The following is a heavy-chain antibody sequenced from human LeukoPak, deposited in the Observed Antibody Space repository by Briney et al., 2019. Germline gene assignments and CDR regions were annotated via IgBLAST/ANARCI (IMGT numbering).Heavy chain of an antibody. D-gene: IGHD3-22*01. CDR2: INPSGGST. CDR1: GYTFTSYY. CDR3: ARDRPTYYDSSGYAFDI. V-gene: IGHV1-46*01. J-gene: IGHJ3*02. Sequence: ASVKVSCKASGYTFTSYYMHWVRQAPGQGLEWMGIINPSGGSTSYAQKLQGRVTMTTDTSTSTAYMELRSLRSDDTAVYYCARDRPTYYDSSGYAFDIWGQGTMVTVSS.